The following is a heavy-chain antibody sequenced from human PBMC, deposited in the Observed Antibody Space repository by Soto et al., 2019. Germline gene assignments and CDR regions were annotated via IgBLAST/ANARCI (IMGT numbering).Heavy chain of an antibody. J-gene: IGHJ3*02. CDR1: GGSISSYY. CDR3: ARDPAYSSSSAAFDI. V-gene: IGHV4-59*01. CDR2: IYYSGST. D-gene: IGHD6-6*01. Sequence: SESPSPTRSVSGGSISSYYLSWVRQPPGKGLEWIGDIYYSGSTNYNPSLKSRVTISVDTSKNQFSLKLSSVTAADTAVYYCARDPAYSSSSAAFDIWGQGTMVTVSS.